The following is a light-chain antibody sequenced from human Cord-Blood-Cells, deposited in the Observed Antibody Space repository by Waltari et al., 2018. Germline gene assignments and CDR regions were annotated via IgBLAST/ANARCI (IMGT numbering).Light chain of an antibody. V-gene: IGLV3-1*01. J-gene: IGLJ2*01. Sequence: SYELPQPPSVSVSPGQTASITCSGDKLGDKYACWYQQKPGQSPVLVIYQDSKRPSGIPERFSGSNSGNTATLTISGTQAMDGADYYCQAWDSSTVVFGGGTKLTVL. CDR1: KLGDKY. CDR3: QAWDSSTVV. CDR2: QDS.